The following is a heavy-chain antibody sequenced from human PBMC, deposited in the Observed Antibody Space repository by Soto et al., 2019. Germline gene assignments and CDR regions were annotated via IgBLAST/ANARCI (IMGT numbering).Heavy chain of an antibody. CDR3: ARGFTTGETIECFDY. CDR2: ITPTLGTT. Sequence: QVKPVQSGAEVKRPGSSVKVSCKASGATFSGSAFSWVRQAPGQGLEWMGGITPTLGTTNYAQDLQGRVTSTADESTGTSFMELTSVTSADTDVYYCARGFTTGETIECFDYWGQGALVTVSS. D-gene: IGHD1-1*01. CDR1: GATFSGSA. V-gene: IGHV1-69*01. J-gene: IGHJ4*02.